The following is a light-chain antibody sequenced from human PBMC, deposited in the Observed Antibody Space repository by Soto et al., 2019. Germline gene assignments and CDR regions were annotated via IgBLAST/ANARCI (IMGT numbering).Light chain of an antibody. V-gene: IGLV2-14*01. CDR3: SSYTDSSAVEV. J-gene: IGLJ1*01. Sequence: QSVLTQPASVCASPGQSITMSCTGSSSDVGIYNYVSWYQEHPDKVPKLIIYEVTYRPSGVSSLFSGSKSGNTASLTISGLRAEVEADYYCSSYTDSSAVEVFGTGTKV. CDR2: EVT. CDR1: SSDVGIYNY.